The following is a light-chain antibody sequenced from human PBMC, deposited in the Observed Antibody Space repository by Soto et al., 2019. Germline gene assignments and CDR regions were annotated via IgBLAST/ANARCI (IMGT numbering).Light chain of an antibody. Sequence: IVSTQSPGTLSLSTGERATLSCRASQSVSSSHLAWYQHKPGQAPRLLIYAASSRATGSPDRFSGGGSGTDFTLTISRLEPEDLAVYYCQQYADSPLPFGQGTRLEIK. CDR3: QQYADSPLP. CDR2: AAS. CDR1: QSVSSSH. V-gene: IGKV3-20*01. J-gene: IGKJ5*01.